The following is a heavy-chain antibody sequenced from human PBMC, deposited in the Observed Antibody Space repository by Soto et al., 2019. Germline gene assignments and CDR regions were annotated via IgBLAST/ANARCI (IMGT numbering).Heavy chain of an antibody. J-gene: IGHJ4*02. Sequence: QVQLVQSGAEVKKPGASVKVSCKASGYTFTSYGISWVRQAPGQGLEWMGWISAYNGNTNYAQKLHGRVTMTIDTSTSTAYMELRSLRSDDTAVYYCARASYHYDTSDYYRYWGQGTLVTVSS. D-gene: IGHD3-22*01. CDR1: GYTFTSYG. V-gene: IGHV1-18*01. CDR2: ISAYNGNT. CDR3: ARASYHYDTSDYYRY.